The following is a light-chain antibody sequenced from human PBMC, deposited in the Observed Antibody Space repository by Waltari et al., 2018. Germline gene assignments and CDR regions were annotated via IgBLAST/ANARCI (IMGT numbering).Light chain of an antibody. CDR2: AAS. Sequence: DIKMTQSPSSMSESVGDRVTITCRASQSISSYLNWYQQKPGKAPKLLIYAASSLQSGVPSRFSGSGSGTDFTLTISSLQPEDFATYYCQQSYSTPYTFGQGTKLEIK. V-gene: IGKV1-39*01. CDR1: QSISSY. CDR3: QQSYSTPYT. J-gene: IGKJ2*01.